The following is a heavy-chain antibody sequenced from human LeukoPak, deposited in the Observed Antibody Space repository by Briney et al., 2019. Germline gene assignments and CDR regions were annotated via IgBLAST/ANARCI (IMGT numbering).Heavy chain of an antibody. Sequence: SETLSLTCAVYGGSFSGYYWSWIRQPPGKGLEWIGEINHCGSTNYNPSLKSRVTISVDTSKNQFSLKLSSVTAADTAVYYCARGRIAVAGTGWFDPWGQGTLVTVSS. V-gene: IGHV4-34*01. CDR2: INHCGST. CDR1: GGSFSGYY. CDR3: ARGRIAVAGTGWFDP. J-gene: IGHJ5*02. D-gene: IGHD6-19*01.